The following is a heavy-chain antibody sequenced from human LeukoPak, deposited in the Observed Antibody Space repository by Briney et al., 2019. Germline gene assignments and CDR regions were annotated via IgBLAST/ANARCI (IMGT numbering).Heavy chain of an antibody. Sequence: GGSLRLSCAASGFTFSSYSMNWVRQAPGKGLEWVSSISSSSSYIYYADSVKGRFSISRDNSKNTLYLQMNSLRAEDTAVYYCAKGDNYYDSSGYYYVRALFDYWGQGTLVTVSS. CDR1: GFTFSSYS. CDR2: ISSSSSYI. CDR3: AKGDNYYDSSGYYYVRALFDY. D-gene: IGHD3-22*01. J-gene: IGHJ4*02. V-gene: IGHV3-21*01.